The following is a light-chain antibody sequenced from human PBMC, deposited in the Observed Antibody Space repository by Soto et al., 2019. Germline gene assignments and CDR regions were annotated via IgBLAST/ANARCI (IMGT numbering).Light chain of an antibody. CDR3: QKYNSAPWT. V-gene: IGKV3-11*01. J-gene: IGKJ1*01. CDR2: DAS. CDR1: QSVSSY. Sequence: EIVLTQSPATLSLSPGERATLSCRASQSVSSYLAWYQQKPGQAPRLLIYDASNRATGIPARFSGSGSGTDFTLTISSLQPEDVATYYCQKYNSAPWTFGQGTKVDI.